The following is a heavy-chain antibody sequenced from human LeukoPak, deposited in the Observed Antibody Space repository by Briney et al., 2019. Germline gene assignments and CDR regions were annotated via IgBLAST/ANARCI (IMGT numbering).Heavy chain of an antibody. Sequence: PETLSLTCAVYGGSFSGYYWSWICQPPGKGLEWIGEINHSGSTNYNPSLKSRVTISVDTSKNQFSLKLSSVTAADTAVYYCARGWGQQWGQGTLVTVSS. V-gene: IGHV4-34*01. CDR2: INHSGST. J-gene: IGHJ1*01. CDR3: ARGWGQQ. D-gene: IGHD3-16*01. CDR1: GGSFSGYY.